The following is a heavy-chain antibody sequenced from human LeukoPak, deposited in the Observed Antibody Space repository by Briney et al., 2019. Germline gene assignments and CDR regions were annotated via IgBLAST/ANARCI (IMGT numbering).Heavy chain of an antibody. Sequence: SETLSLTCTISGGSIRSYYWSWIRQPPGKGLEWIGDIYDSGSTNYGSTNYNPSLKSRVTISVDTSKNQLSLRLRSVTAADTAVYYCARLYQGKRPPDYWGQGTLVTVSS. V-gene: IGHV4-59*08. J-gene: IGHJ4*02. CDR1: GGSIRSYY. CDR3: ARLYQGKRPPDY. D-gene: IGHD6-25*01. CDR2: IYDSGSTNYGST.